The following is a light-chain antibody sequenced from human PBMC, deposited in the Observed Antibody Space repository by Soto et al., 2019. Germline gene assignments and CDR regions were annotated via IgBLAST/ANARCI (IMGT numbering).Light chain of an antibody. CDR3: QQYYDTPIT. CDR2: WAS. Sequence: DIVMTHSPDSLAVSLGERATINCKSSQSVLYSSNNKNYLAWYQQKPGQPPKLLIYWASARESGAPDRFSGSGSGTDFTLTSSSLQAEDVAVYYCQQYYDTPITFGQGTRLEIK. J-gene: IGKJ5*01. V-gene: IGKV4-1*01. CDR1: QSVLYSSNNKNY.